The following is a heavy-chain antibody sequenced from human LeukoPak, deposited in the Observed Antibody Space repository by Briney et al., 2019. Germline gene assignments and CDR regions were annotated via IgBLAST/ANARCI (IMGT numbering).Heavy chain of an antibody. CDR1: GFTVSSNY. Sequence: GGSLRLSCAASGFTVSSNYMSWVRQAPGKGLEWVAVISYDGSNKYYADSVKGRFTISRDNSKNTLYLQMNSLRAEDTAVYYCARASITGTTFSYFDYWGQGTLVTVSS. CDR2: ISYDGSNK. J-gene: IGHJ4*02. D-gene: IGHD1-7*01. V-gene: IGHV3-30-3*01. CDR3: ARASITGTTFSYFDY.